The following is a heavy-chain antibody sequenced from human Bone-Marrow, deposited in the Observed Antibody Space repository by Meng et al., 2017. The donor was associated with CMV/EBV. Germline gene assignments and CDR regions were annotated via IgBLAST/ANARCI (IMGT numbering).Heavy chain of an antibody. V-gene: IGHV3-30-3*01. CDR3: AREMIGYCSSTSCYHYYYGMDV. CDR1: GFTFSSYA. Sequence: GESLKISCAASGFTFSSYAMHWVRQAPGKGLEWVAVISYDGSNKYYADSVKGRFTLSRDNSKNTLYLQMNSLRAEDTAVYYCAREMIGYCSSTSCYHYYYGMDVWGQGTTVTVSS. CDR2: ISYDGSNK. J-gene: IGHJ6*02. D-gene: IGHD2-2*01.